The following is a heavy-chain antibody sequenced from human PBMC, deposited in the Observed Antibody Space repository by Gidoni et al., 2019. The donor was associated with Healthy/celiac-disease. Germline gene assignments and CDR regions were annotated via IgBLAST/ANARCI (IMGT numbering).Heavy chain of an antibody. CDR3: TRAGPTVTTGAG. Sequence: EVQLVASGGGLVKPGRSLRLSCTASGFTFGDYAMSWFRQAPGKGLVWVGFMRSKAYGGTTEYAASVKGRFTISRDESKSIAYLKMNSLKTEDTAVYYCTRAGPTVTTGAGWGQGTMVTVSS. CDR1: GFTFGDYA. CDR2: MRSKAYGGTT. J-gene: IGHJ3*01. V-gene: IGHV3-49*05. D-gene: IGHD4-17*01.